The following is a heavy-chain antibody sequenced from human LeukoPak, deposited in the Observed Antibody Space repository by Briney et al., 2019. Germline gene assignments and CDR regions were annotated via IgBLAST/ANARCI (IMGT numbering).Heavy chain of an antibody. J-gene: IGHJ4*02. V-gene: IGHV4-34*01. CDR2: INHSGST. CDR3: PRGIVERGSSGWDLYNKRDY. Sequence: KPSETLSLTWAVYGGSFSGYYWSWIRQPPGKGLEWNGEINHSGSTNYNPSLKSRVTISVDTSKNQFSLQLSSVTAADTAGYYLPRGIVERGSSGWDLYNKRDYWGQGTLVTVSS. D-gene: IGHD6-19*01. CDR1: GGSFSGYY.